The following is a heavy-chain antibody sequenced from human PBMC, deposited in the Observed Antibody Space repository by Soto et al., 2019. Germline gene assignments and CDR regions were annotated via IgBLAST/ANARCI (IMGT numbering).Heavy chain of an antibody. D-gene: IGHD3-16*01. CDR2: ISFDGSNK. J-gene: IGHJ4*02. Sequence: AACGVSVRSYGMDLVRKASGKGLEWVAVISFDGSNKYYADSVKGRFTISRDNSKNTLYLQMDSLRAEDTAVYYCAKNVAPLSPDLYFDYWGQGTLVTVSS. CDR1: GVSVRSYG. CDR3: AKNVAPLSPDLYFDY. V-gene: IGHV3-30*18.